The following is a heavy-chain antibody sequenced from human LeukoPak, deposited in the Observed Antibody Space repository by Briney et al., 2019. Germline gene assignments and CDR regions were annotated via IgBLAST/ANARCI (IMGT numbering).Heavy chain of an antibody. D-gene: IGHD3-10*01. CDR1: GYSFTSYG. CDR2: ISAYSGNT. CDR3: VRVAMIRGVVFKNWFDS. V-gene: IGHV1-18*01. Sequence: ASVKVSCKASGYSFTSYGISWVRQAPGQGLEWMGWISAYSGNTNYADNLQGRLTMTTDTSTSTAHMELRSLRSDDTAVYYCVRVAMIRGVVFKNWFDSWGQGSLATVSS. J-gene: IGHJ5*01.